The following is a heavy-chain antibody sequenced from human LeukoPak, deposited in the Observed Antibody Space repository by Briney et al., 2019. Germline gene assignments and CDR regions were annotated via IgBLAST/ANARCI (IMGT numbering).Heavy chain of an antibody. D-gene: IGHD3-16*01. Sequence: GESLRISCQASGYAFSNSWISWVRQMPGKGLEWMGIIYPADSNTRYSPSFQGQVTISADKSISTAYLQWSSLKASDTAMYYCARLYSGGLSRNDYWGQGTLVTVSS. CDR2: IYPADSNT. CDR3: ARLYSGGLSRNDY. V-gene: IGHV5-51*01. CDR1: GYAFSNSW. J-gene: IGHJ4*02.